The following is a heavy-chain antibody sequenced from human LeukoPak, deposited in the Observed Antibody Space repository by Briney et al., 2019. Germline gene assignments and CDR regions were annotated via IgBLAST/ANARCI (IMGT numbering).Heavy chain of an antibody. CDR1: GLTVSSKY. CDR2: IYNNGNT. Sequence: PGGSLRLSCAASGLTVSSKYMSWVRQAPGKGLEWVSVIYNNGNTHYADSVKGRFTIPRDNSKNTLYLQMNSLRAEDTAVYYCARVGGDQVGYWGQGTLVTVSS. D-gene: IGHD4-17*01. V-gene: IGHV3-53*01. CDR3: ARVGGDQVGY. J-gene: IGHJ4*02.